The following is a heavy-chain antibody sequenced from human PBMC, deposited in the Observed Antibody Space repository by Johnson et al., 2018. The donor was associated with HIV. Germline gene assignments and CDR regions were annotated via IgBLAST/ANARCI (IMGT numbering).Heavy chain of an antibody. J-gene: IGHJ3*01. Sequence: QVQLVESGGGVVQPGRSLRLSCAASGFTFGSYALHWVRQAPGKGLEWVALISYDGDNKYYTDSVKGRFTISRDNSKNTVFLLLNSLRTEDTALYYCARVRRRGWFDNDAFDFWGQGTMVTVSS. CDR3: ARVRRRGWFDNDAFDF. D-gene: IGHD6-19*01. CDR2: ISYDGDNK. V-gene: IGHV3-30*04. CDR1: GFTFGSYA.